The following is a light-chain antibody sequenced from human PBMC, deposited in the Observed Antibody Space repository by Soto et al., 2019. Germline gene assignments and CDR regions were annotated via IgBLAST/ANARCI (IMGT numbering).Light chain of an antibody. CDR2: EVS. J-gene: IGLJ1*01. V-gene: IGLV2-8*01. CDR3: SSYAGSNNYV. Sequence: QSVLTQPPSASGSPGQSVTISCTGTSSDVGGYNYVSWYQQHPGKAPKLMIYEVSQRPSGVPDRFSGSKSGNTASLTVSGLQADDEADYYCSSYAGSNNYVFGTGTNVTVL. CDR1: SSDVGGYNY.